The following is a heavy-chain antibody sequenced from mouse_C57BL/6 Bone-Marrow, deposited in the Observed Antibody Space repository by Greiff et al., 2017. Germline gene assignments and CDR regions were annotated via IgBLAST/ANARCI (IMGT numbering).Heavy chain of an antibody. Sequence: EVKLMESGPGLVKPSQSLSLTCSVTGYSITSGYYWNWIRQFPGNKLEWMGYISYDGSNNYNPSLKNRISITRDTSKNQFFLKLNSVTTEDTATYYCAREDYRRGDYWGQGTSVTVSS. J-gene: IGHJ4*01. CDR2: ISYDGSN. D-gene: IGHD2-14*01. V-gene: IGHV3-6*01. CDR3: AREDYRRGDY. CDR1: GYSITSGYY.